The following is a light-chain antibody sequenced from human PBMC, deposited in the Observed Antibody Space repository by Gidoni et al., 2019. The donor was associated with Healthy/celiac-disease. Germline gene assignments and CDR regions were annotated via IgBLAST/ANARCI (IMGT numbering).Light chain of an antibody. CDR2: DAS. CDR1: QSVRSY. V-gene: IGKV3-11*01. Sequence: EIVLTQSPATLSWSPGERATLSCRASQSVRSYLAWYQQKPGQAPRLLIYDASNRATGIPARFSGSGSGTDFTLTISSLEPEDFAVYYCQPRSNWPLTFGGGTKVEIK. CDR3: QPRSNWPLT. J-gene: IGKJ4*01.